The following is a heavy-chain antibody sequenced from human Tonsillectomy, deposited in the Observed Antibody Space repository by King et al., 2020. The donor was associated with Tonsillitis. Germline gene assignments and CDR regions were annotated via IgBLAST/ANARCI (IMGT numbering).Heavy chain of an antibody. CDR2: ISGSGRST. Sequence: QLVQSGGGLVQPGGSLRLSCAASGFTFSSYAMSWVRLAPGKGLEWVSVISGSGRSTYYADSVKGRFTISRDNSKNTLYLQMNSLTAEDTAVYYCAKVGRGQQQLDRYYFDYWGQGTLVTVSS. D-gene: IGHD6-13*01. V-gene: IGHV3-23*04. CDR1: GFTFSSYA. J-gene: IGHJ4*02. CDR3: AKVGRGQQQLDRYYFDY.